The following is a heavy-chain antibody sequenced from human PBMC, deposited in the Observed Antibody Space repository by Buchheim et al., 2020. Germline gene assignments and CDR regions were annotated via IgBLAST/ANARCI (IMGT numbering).Heavy chain of an antibody. CDR3: AKDLAGTYGSGSYYNNYYYYGMDV. D-gene: IGHD3-10*01. V-gene: IGHV3-30*18. Sequence: QVQLVESGGGVVQPGRSLRLSCAASGFTFSSYGMHWVRQAPGKGLEWVAVISYDGSNKYYADSVKGRFTISRENSKNTLYLQMNSLRAEDTAVYYCAKDLAGTYGSGSYYNNYYYYGMDVWGQGTT. CDR2: ISYDGSNK. CDR1: GFTFSSYG. J-gene: IGHJ6*02.